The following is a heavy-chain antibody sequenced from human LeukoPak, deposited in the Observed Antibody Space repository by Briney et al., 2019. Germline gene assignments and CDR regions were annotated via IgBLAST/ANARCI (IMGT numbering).Heavy chain of an antibody. CDR2: IYYSGST. V-gene: IGHV4-61*01. Sequence: SETLSLTCTVSGGSVSSGSYYWIWIRQPPGKGLEWIGYIYYSGSTNYNPSLKSRVTISVDTSKNQFSLKLSSVTAADTAVYYCAREGSSWFDYWGQGTLVTVSS. D-gene: IGHD6-13*01. J-gene: IGHJ4*02. CDR3: AREGSSWFDY. CDR1: GGSVSSGSYY.